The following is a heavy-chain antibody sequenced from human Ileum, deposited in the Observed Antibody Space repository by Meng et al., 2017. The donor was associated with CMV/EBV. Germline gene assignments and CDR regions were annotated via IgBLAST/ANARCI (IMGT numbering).Heavy chain of an antibody. D-gene: IGHD1-1*01. CDR2: IIGSAVTT. Sequence: SGFPFSNYAINWVRHAPGKGLEWVSSIIGSAVTTYYADSVKGRFTISRDNSKNMVYLQVNSLRAEDTAIYYCAKSAEDTGGTTGFDYWGQGTLVTVSS. CDR3: AKSAEDTGGTTGFDY. CDR1: GFPFSNYA. V-gene: IGHV3-23*01. J-gene: IGHJ4*02.